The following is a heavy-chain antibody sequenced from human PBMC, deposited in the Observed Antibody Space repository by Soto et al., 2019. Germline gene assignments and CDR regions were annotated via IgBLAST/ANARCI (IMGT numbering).Heavy chain of an antibody. V-gene: IGHV3-30*18. J-gene: IGHJ4*02. Sequence: QVQLVESGGGVVQPGRSLRLSCAASGFTFSSYGMHWVRQAPGKGLEWVAAISYDGSNKYYADSVKGRFTISRDSSKNTLYLQMNKLRAEDTAVYYCAKDWDHSSCIFDYWGQGTLVTVSS. D-gene: IGHD3-22*01. CDR3: AKDWDHSSCIFDY. CDR1: GFTFSSYG. CDR2: ISYDGSNK.